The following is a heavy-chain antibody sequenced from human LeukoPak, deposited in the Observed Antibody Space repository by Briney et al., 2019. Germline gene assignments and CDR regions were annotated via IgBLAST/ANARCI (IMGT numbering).Heavy chain of an antibody. CDR3: ARSQQLVSDD. CDR2: INPSGGST. J-gene: IGHJ4*02. CDR1: GYTFTTYY. D-gene: IGHD6-13*01. V-gene: IGHV1-46*01. Sequence: ASVKVSCTASGYTFTTYYIYWMRQAPGQGLEWMGLINPSGGSTSYAQKFLGRVTMTRDMSSSTVYMELSSLRSEDTAVYYCARSQQLVSDDWGQGTLVTVSS.